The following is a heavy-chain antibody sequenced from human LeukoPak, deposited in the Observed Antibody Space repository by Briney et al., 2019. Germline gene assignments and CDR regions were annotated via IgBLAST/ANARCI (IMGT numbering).Heavy chain of an antibody. V-gene: IGHV4-30-2*01. CDR2: IYHSGSP. Sequence: SETLSLTCAVSGGSISSGGYSWSWIRQPPGKGLEWIGYIYHSGSPYYSPSLKSRVTISVDRSKNQFSLKLSSVTAADTAVYCCARVDTAMAFDYWGQGTLVTVSS. CDR1: GGSISSGGYS. D-gene: IGHD5-18*01. CDR3: ARVDTAMAFDY. J-gene: IGHJ4*02.